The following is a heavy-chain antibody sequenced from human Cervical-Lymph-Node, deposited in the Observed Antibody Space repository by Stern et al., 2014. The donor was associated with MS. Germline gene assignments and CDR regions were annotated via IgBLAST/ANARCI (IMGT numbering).Heavy chain of an antibody. CDR2: IYYSVST. Sequence: VQLVESVPGLVQPSQTLSLTCTVSGGSISSGDYYWSWIRQPPGKGLEWIGYIYYSVSTYYNPSLKSRVTISVDTSKNQFSLKLSSVTAADTAVYYCAREGPRTGTLVYWGQGTLVTVSS. D-gene: IGHD3/OR15-3a*01. J-gene: IGHJ4*02. CDR1: GGSISSGDYY. CDR3: AREGPRTGTLVY. V-gene: IGHV4-30-4*01.